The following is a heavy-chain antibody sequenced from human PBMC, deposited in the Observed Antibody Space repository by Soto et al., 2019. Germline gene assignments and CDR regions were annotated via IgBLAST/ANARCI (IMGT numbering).Heavy chain of an antibody. Sequence: QVQLQESGPGLVKPSETLSLTCNVSGGSIRSYYWSWVRQPAGKPLEWIGRIYTSGSTNYNPSLKSRVSMSVDTSKNQFSLEVTPVTAADTAVYYCAREGASGFGMDVWGLGTTVTVSS. CDR3: AREGASGFGMDV. J-gene: IGHJ6*02. V-gene: IGHV4-4*07. CDR1: GGSIRSYY. CDR2: IYTSGST. D-gene: IGHD1-26*01.